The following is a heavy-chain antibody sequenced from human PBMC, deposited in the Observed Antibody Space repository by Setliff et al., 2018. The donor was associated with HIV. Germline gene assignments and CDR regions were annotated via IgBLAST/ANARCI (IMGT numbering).Heavy chain of an antibody. D-gene: IGHD1-26*01. CDR2: IYYSGST. V-gene: IGHV4-39*01. CDR3: ARGRLMGSSVLFFDF. CDR1: GGSISSSSYY. Sequence: PSETLSLTCTVSGGSISSSSYYWGWIRQPPGKGLEWIGSIYYSGSTYYNPSLKSRVTISVDTSKNQFSLKLSSVTAADTAKYYCARGRLMGSSVLFFDFWGQGILVTVSS. J-gene: IGHJ4*02.